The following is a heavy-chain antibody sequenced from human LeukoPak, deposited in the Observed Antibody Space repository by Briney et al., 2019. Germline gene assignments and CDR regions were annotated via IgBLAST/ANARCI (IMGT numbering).Heavy chain of an antibody. Sequence: PSETLSLTCAVSGPSVNTGTYFWTWVRQPAGKALEWIGRFHTSEGTPYHPSLESRVTISVDTSKNHFSLEMTSVTAADTAVYYCASTVFGVTYNWLDPWGQGTLVTVSS. CDR3: ASTVFGVTYNWLDP. CDR1: GPSVNTGTYF. CDR2: FHTSEGT. V-gene: IGHV4-61*02. J-gene: IGHJ5*02. D-gene: IGHD3-3*01.